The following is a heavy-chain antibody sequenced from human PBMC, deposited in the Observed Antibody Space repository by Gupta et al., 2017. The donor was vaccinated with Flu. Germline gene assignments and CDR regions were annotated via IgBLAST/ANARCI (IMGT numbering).Heavy chain of an antibody. CDR2: ISSSSSYI. V-gene: IGHV3-21*01. D-gene: IGHD4-17*01. J-gene: IGHJ3*02. CDR3: ARENFYGDSGEDAFDI. CDR1: GFPFSSYR. Sequence: EVQLVESGGGLVKPGGSLRLSCAASGFPFSSYRMNWVRQPPGKGLEWVSSISSSSSYIYYADSVKGRFTISRDNAKNSLYLQMNSLRAEDTAVYYCARENFYGDSGEDAFDIWGQGTMVTVSS.